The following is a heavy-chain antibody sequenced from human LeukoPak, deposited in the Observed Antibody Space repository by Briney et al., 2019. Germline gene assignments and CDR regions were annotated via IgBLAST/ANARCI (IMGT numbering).Heavy chain of an antibody. D-gene: IGHD6-19*01. V-gene: IGHV3-21*01. CDR3: ARDSVAVAGP. CDR2: ISSSSSYI. Sequence: GGSLRLSCATSGFTFSSYSMNWVRQAPGKGLEWVSSISSSSSYIYYADSVKGRFAISRDNAKNSLYLQMNSLRAEDTAVYYCARDSVAVAGPWGQGTLVTVSS. CDR1: GFTFSSYS. J-gene: IGHJ4*02.